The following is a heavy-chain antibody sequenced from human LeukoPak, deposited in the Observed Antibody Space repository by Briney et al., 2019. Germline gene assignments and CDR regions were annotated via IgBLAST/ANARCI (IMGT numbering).Heavy chain of an antibody. D-gene: IGHD4-23*01. CDR2: IYAGDSDT. CDR3: ARHSPLLRRWASDI. CDR1: GYSFTSNW. J-gene: IGHJ3*02. Sequence: GESLKISCKGSGYSFTSNWIAWVRQMPGKGLEWMGIIYAGDSDTRYSPSFQGQVTVSVDRSLSTAYLQWSSLKASDTAMYYCARHSPLLRRWASDIRGQGTMVTVSS. V-gene: IGHV5-51*01.